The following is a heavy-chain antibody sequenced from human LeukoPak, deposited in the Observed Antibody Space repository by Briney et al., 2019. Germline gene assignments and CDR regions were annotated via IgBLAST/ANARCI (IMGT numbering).Heavy chain of an antibody. V-gene: IGHV3-48*03. CDR2: ISSSSSTI. CDR3: TRGAGTGWRFDS. D-gene: IGHD6-19*01. CDR1: GFSFSSYE. J-gene: IGHJ4*02. Sequence: PGGSLRLSCAASGFSFSSYEINWVRQAPGKGLEWVSYISSSSSTIYYADSVKGRFTISRDNAKNSLYLQMNSLKADDTAVYYCTRGAGTGWRFDSWGQGTLATVSS.